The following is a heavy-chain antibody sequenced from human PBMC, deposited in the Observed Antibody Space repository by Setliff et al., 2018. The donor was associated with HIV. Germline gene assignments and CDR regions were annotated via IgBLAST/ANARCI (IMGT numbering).Heavy chain of an antibody. CDR3: ARYVAYDEDDFDI. D-gene: IGHD3-16*01. V-gene: IGHV4-59*01. Sequence: PSETLSLTCTVSGASISTCYWSWIRQPPGKGLEWIGYIFYSGSSNYNPSLKSRVTMSVDTSKNQFSLNLTSVTAADTAVYYCARYVAYDEDDFDIWGQGTMVTVSS. CDR2: IFYSGSS. J-gene: IGHJ3*02. CDR1: GASISTCY.